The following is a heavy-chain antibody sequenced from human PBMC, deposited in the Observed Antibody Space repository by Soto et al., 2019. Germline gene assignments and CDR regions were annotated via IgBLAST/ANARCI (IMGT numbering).Heavy chain of an antibody. Sequence: QVQLVQSGAEVKKPGASVKVSCKASGYTFTSYGITWVRQAPGQGLEWMGWISGYNVNANYAQKVQGRVTMSTDTTTTTAYMELRSLRSDDTAVYYCARVGNWDDYWYFDLWGRGTLVTVSS. CDR1: GYTFTSYG. CDR2: ISGYNVNA. D-gene: IGHD1-1*01. J-gene: IGHJ2*01. CDR3: ARVGNWDDYWYFDL. V-gene: IGHV1-18*04.